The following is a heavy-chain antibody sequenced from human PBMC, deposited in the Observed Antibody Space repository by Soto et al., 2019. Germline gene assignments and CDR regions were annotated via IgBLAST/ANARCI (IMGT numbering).Heavy chain of an antibody. J-gene: IGHJ6*02. Sequence: KQSQTLSLTCAISGDSVSSNSAAWNWIRQSPSRGLEWLGRTYYRSKWYNDYAVSVKSRITINPDTSKNQFSLQLNSVTPEDTAVYYCARDLSMRYSSGWYYYYYGMDVWGQGTTVTVSS. CDR3: ARDLSMRYSSGWYYYYYGMDV. V-gene: IGHV6-1*01. CDR1: GDSVSSNSAA. D-gene: IGHD6-19*01. CDR2: TYYRSKWYN.